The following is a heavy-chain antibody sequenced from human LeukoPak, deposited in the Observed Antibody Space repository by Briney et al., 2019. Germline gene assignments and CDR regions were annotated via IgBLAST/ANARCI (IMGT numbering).Heavy chain of an antibody. D-gene: IGHD4-17*01. CDR1: GETFSGFY. J-gene: IGHJ4*02. Sequence: SETLSLTWAADGETFSGFYWSWIRQPPGKGLDWIWEINYSGSTNYNPSLKSRVTISVDTSKNQFSLNLNSVTAADTAVYYCARISTVTHQFDYWGQGMLVTVSS. CDR2: INYSGST. V-gene: IGHV4-34*01. CDR3: ARISTVTHQFDY.